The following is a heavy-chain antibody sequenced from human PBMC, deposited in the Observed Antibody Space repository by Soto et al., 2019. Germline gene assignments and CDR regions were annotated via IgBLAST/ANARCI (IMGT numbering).Heavy chain of an antibody. CDR2: IYHSGST. V-gene: IGHV4-4*02. D-gene: IGHD6-13*01. CDR1: SGSISSSNW. J-gene: IGHJ6*02. Sequence: SETVSLTCAVSSGSISSSNWWSWVRQPPGKGLEWIGEIYHSGSTNYNPSLKSRVTISVDKSKNQFSLKLSSVTAADTAVYYCARDQVSSSWPPPYGMDVWGQGTTVTVSS. CDR3: ARDQVSSSWPPPYGMDV.